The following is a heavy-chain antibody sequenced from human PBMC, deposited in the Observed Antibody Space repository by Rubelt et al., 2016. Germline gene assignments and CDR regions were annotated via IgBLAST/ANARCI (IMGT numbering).Heavy chain of an antibody. CDR1: GGSISSSNW. CDR3: ARGFRAKDDYGDYCFDY. V-gene: IGHV4-4*02. Sequence: QVQLQESGPGLVKPSGTLSLTCAVSGGSISSSNWWSWVRQPPGKGLEWIGEIYHSGSTNYNPSLKGRVTISVDTSKNQFSLKLSAVTAADTAVYYCARGFRAKDDYGDYCFDYWGQGTLVTVSS. CDR2: IYHSGST. D-gene: IGHD4-17*01. J-gene: IGHJ4*02.